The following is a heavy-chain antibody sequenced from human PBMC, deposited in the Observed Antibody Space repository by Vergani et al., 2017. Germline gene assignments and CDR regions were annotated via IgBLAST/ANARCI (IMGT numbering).Heavy chain of an antibody. Sequence: QVQLVQSGAEVKKPGASVKVSCKASGYTFTGYYMHWVRQAPGQGLEWMGWINPNSGGTNYAQKFQGRVTMTRDTSISTAYMELSRLRSDDTAVYYCARALGGIVVVTAFDYWGQGTLVTVSS. CDR3: ARALGGIVVVTAFDY. J-gene: IGHJ4*02. CDR2: INPNSGGT. D-gene: IGHD2-21*02. CDR1: GYTFTGYY. V-gene: IGHV1-2*02.